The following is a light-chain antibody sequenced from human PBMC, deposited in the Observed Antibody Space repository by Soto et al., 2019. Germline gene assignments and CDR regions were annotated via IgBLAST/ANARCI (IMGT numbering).Light chain of an antibody. CDR1: SSDVGGYNH. J-gene: IGLJ2*01. CDR2: GVS. V-gene: IGLV2-14*01. Sequence: QSVLTQPASVSGSPGQSITISCTGTSSDVGGYNHVSWYQHPPGKAPKLILFGVSDRPSGVSHRFSGSKSGNTASLTISGLQAEDAADYYCCSYTSLSTVVFGGGTKVTVL. CDR3: CSYTSLSTVV.